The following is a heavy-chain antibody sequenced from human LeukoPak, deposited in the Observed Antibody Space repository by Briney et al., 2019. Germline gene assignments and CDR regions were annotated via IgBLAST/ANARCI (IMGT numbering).Heavy chain of an antibody. Sequence: PGGSLRLSCAASGFTFDDYAMHWVRQAPGEGLEWVSGISWNSGSIGYADSVKGRFTISRDNAKNSLYLQMNSLRAEDMALYYCAKDSEVGLRFLEWSPNAFDIWGQGTMVTVSS. D-gene: IGHD3-3*01. V-gene: IGHV3-9*03. CDR2: ISWNSGSI. J-gene: IGHJ3*02. CDR3: AKDSEVGLRFLEWSPNAFDI. CDR1: GFTFDDYA.